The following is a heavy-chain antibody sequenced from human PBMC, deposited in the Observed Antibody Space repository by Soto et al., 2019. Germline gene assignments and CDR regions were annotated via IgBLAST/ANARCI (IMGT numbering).Heavy chain of an antibody. J-gene: IGHJ4*02. D-gene: IGHD6-13*01. V-gene: IGHV3-23*01. Sequence: EVQLLESGGGLVQRGGSLRLSCAVSGFTFSNYGMSWVRQAPGKGLEWVSAITDSGGSTYYADSVKGRFSISRDNSKNTLYLQMNSLSPDDTAVYYCAKCRPEGAGAEDYWGQGTQVTVSS. CDR3: AKCRPEGAGAEDY. CDR2: ITDSGGST. CDR1: GFTFSNYG.